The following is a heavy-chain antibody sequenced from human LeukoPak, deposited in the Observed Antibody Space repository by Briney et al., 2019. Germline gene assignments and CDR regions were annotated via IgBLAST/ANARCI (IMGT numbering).Heavy chain of an antibody. Sequence: GGSLRLSCAASGFTFSSDAMSWVRQAPGQGLEWVSAISGSGGSTYYADSVKGRFTISRDNSKNTLYLQMNSLRAEDTAVYYCAKDSTRYGSGSYDLFDYWGQGTLVTVSS. D-gene: IGHD3-10*01. V-gene: IGHV3-23*01. CDR2: ISGSGGST. J-gene: IGHJ4*02. CDR3: AKDSTRYGSGSYDLFDY. CDR1: GFTFSSDA.